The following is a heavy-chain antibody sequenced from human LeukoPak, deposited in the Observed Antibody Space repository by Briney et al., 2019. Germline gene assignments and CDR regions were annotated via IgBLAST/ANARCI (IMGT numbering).Heavy chain of an antibody. Sequence: GSLRLSCAASGFTFSSYAMHWVRQAPGKGLEWVAVISYDGSNKYYADSVKGRFTISRDNSKNTLYLQMNSLRAEDTAVYYCARGPKATTGTTNWGQGTLVTVSS. CDR1: GFTFSSYA. CDR3: ARGPKATTGTTN. CDR2: ISYDGSNK. J-gene: IGHJ4*02. D-gene: IGHD1-1*01. V-gene: IGHV3-30-3*01.